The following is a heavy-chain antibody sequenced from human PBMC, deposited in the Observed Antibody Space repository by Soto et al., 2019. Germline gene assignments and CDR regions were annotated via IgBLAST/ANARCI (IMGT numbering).Heavy chain of an antibody. D-gene: IGHD1-1*01. Sequence: ASVKVSCKVSGYTLTELSMHWVRQAPGKGLEWMGGFDPEDGETIYAQKFQGRVTMTEDTSTDTAYMELSSLRSEDTAVYYCATPISGTGFSYFDYWGQGTLVTVSS. CDR3: ATPISGTGFSYFDY. CDR1: GYTLTELS. V-gene: IGHV1-24*01. J-gene: IGHJ4*02. CDR2: FDPEDGET.